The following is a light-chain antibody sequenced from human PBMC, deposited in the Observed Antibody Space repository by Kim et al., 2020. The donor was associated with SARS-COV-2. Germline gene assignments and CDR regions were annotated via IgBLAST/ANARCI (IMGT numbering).Light chain of an antibody. CDR3: QQYNTWPQ. J-gene: IGKJ1*01. CDR2: GAS. Sequence: SVSPGERVTLPCRASQSVRSNLAWYQQKPGQAPRLLIYGASTRATGIPARFSGNGSGTQFTLSISSLQSEDSAVYYCQQYNTWPQFGQGTKVEIK. V-gene: IGKV3-15*01. CDR1: QSVRSN.